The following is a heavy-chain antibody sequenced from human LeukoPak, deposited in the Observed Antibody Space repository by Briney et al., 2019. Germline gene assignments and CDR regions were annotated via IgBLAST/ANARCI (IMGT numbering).Heavy chain of an antibody. Sequence: GGSLRLSCAASGFTFSSYWMSWVRQAPGKGLEWVANIKQGGSEKYYVDSVKGRFTISRDNGKNSLYLQMNSLRAEDMALYYCAKGASSGWIYYFDYWGQGTLVTVSS. CDR3: AKGASSGWIYYFDY. CDR2: IKQGGSEK. D-gene: IGHD6-19*01. V-gene: IGHV3-7*03. J-gene: IGHJ4*02. CDR1: GFTFSSYW.